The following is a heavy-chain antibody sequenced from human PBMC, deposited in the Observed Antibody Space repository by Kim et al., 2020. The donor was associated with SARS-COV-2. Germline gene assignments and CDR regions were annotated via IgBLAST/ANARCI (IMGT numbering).Heavy chain of an antibody. D-gene: IGHD4-17*01. Sequence: NYNPSLKSRVTISVDTSKNQFSLKLSSVTAADTAVYYCARESYGDYALDYWGQGTLVTVSS. CDR3: ARESYGDYALDY. J-gene: IGHJ4*02. V-gene: IGHV4-59*01.